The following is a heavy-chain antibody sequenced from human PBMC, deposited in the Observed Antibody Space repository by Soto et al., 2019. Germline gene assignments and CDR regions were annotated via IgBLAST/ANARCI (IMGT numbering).Heavy chain of an antibody. CDR2: IFYSGST. CDR3: ARDHYDTSGYYPSDPFDI. V-gene: IGHV4-59*01. J-gene: IGHJ3*02. CDR1: GATISSYY. D-gene: IGHD3-22*01. Sequence: SGTLSLTCTVSGATISSYYWSWIRQPPGKGLEWIGNIFYSGSTNYNTSLKSRVSISTDTSKNQFSLQLSSVPAADTAVYYCARDHYDTSGYYPSDPFDIWGQGTMVTVS.